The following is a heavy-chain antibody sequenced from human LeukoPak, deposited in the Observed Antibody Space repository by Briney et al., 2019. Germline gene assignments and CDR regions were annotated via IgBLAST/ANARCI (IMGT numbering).Heavy chain of an antibody. CDR3: AKGGLGYYYGSGSYSVY. D-gene: IGHD3-10*01. CDR1: GYTFTTYD. Sequence: GASVKVSCKASGYTFTTYDINWVRQAPGQGLEWMGWMNPNSGNTGYARKFQGRVTMTRNTSISTAYMELSSLRSEDTAVYYCAKGGLGYYYGSGSYSVYWGQGTLVTVSS. J-gene: IGHJ4*02. CDR2: MNPNSGNT. V-gene: IGHV1-8*01.